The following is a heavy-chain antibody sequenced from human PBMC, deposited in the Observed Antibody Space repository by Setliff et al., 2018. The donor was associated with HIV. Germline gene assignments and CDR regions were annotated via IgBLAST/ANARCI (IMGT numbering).Heavy chain of an antibody. CDR1: GYIFTSYH. J-gene: IGHJ4*02. CDR2: INTRGPRI. V-gene: IGHV1-46*01. Sequence: VASVKVSCKTSGYIFTSYHLHWVRQAPGQGLEWMGVINTRGPRITYAQKFQGRVTMTSDPSTSTVYMQLSSLKLDDTAFYYCARVHMSSGWYVDYWGQGTLVTVSS. CDR3: ARVHMSSGWYVDY. D-gene: IGHD6-19*01.